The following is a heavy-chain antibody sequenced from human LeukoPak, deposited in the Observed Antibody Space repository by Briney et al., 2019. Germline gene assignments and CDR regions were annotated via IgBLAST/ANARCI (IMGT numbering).Heavy chain of an antibody. CDR1: GFTFSSYA. V-gene: IGHV3-23*01. CDR3: AKDRSGSYYVRDAFDI. CDR2: ISGSGGST. D-gene: IGHD1-26*01. Sequence: GGSLRLSCEASGFTFSSYAMSWVGQPPGKGLEGVSAISGSGGSTYYADSVKGRFTISRDNSKNTLYLQMNSLRAEDTAVYYCAKDRSGSYYVRDAFDIWGQGTMVTVSS. J-gene: IGHJ3*02.